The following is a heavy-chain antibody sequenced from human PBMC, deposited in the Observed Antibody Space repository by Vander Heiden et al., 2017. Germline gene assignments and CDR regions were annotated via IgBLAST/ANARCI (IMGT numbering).Heavy chain of an antibody. Sequence: QVQLVESGGGVVQPGRSLRLSCAASGFTFSSYGMHWVRQAPGKGLEWVAVISYDGSNKYYADSVKGRFTISRDNSKNTLYLQMISLRAEDTAVYYCAKDLGRQWLVRWAFDIWGQGTMVTVSS. CDR3: AKDLGRQWLVRWAFDI. CDR1: GFTFSSYG. V-gene: IGHV3-30*18. J-gene: IGHJ3*02. CDR2: ISYDGSNK. D-gene: IGHD6-19*01.